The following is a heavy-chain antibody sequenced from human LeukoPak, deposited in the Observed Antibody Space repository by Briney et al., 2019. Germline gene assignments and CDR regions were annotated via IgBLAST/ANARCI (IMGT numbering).Heavy chain of an antibody. D-gene: IGHD7-27*01. CDR1: GGSFSGYY. V-gene: IGHV4-34*01. CDR3: ARVAGEVYALDI. CDR2: INHSGST. J-gene: IGHJ3*02. Sequence: SETLSLTCAVYGGSFSGYYWSWIRQPPGKGLERIGEINHSGSTNYNPSLKSRVTISVDTSKNQFSLKLSSVTAADTAVYYCARVAGEVYALDIWGQGTMVTVSS.